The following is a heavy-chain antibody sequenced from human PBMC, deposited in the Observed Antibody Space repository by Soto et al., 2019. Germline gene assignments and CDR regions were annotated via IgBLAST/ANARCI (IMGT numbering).Heavy chain of an antibody. V-gene: IGHV1-18*01. CDR3: ARDGQQQLVYPYYYCYGMDV. CDR2: ISAYNGNT. D-gene: IGHD6-13*01. Sequence: QVQLVQSGAEVKKPGASVKVSCKASGYTFTSYGISWVRQAPGQGLEWMGWISAYNGNTNYAQKLQGRVTMTTDTSTSTAYMELRSLRSDDTAVYYCARDGQQQLVYPYYYCYGMDVWGQGTTVTVSS. J-gene: IGHJ6*02. CDR1: GYTFTSYG.